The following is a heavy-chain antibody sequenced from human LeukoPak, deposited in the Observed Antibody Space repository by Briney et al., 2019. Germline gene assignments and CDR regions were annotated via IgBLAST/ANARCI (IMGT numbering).Heavy chain of an antibody. Sequence: GGSLRLSCAASGFSFSSYAMHWVRQAPGKGLEWVAVISYDGSNKYYADSVKGRFTISRDNSKNTLFLQMNSLRAEDTAVYYCARALSVLVEHLQHWGQGTLVTVSS. D-gene: IGHD2-8*02. CDR1: GFSFSSYA. CDR3: ARALSVLVEHLQH. J-gene: IGHJ1*01. CDR2: ISYDGSNK. V-gene: IGHV3-30*04.